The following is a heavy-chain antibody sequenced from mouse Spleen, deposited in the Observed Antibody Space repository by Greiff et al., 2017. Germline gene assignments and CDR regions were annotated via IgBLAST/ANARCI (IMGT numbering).Heavy chain of an antibody. CDR3: ARHEGRILLHYYGSSYDWYFDV. Sequence: LQESGAELVKPGASVKLSCKASGYTFTEYTIHWVKQRSGQGLEWIGWFYPGSGSIKYNEKFKDKATLTADKSSSTVYMELSRLTSEDSAVYFCARHEGRILLHYYGSSYDWYFDVWGAGTTVTVSS. CDR2: FYPGSGSI. V-gene: IGHV1-62-2*01. D-gene: IGHD1-1*01. CDR1: GYTFTEYT. J-gene: IGHJ1*01.